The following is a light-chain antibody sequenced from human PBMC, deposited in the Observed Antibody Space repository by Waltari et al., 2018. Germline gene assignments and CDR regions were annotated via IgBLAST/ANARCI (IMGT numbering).Light chain of an antibody. CDR1: ESVDTY. V-gene: IGKV3-11*01. J-gene: IGKJ3*01. CDR2: DAS. CDR3: QQRRT. Sequence: EIVLTQSPATVSLSPGERATLSCRASESVDTYLAWYQQKPGQPPRLLIYDASNRAPGIPARFSGSGYGTDFTLTISSLEPEDFAVYYCQQRRTFGPGTKVDIK.